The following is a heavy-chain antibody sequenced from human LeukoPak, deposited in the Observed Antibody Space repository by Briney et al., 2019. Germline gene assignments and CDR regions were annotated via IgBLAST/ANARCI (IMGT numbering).Heavy chain of an antibody. Sequence: ASVKVSCKASGYTFTGYYMHWVRQAPGQGLEWMGWINPNSGGTNYAQKFQGRVIMTRDTSISTAYMELSRLRSDDTAVYYCARDRGYQLLGNWFDPWGQGTLVTVSS. CDR2: INPNSGGT. J-gene: IGHJ5*02. V-gene: IGHV1-2*02. D-gene: IGHD2-2*01. CDR1: GYTFTGYY. CDR3: ARDRGYQLLGNWFDP.